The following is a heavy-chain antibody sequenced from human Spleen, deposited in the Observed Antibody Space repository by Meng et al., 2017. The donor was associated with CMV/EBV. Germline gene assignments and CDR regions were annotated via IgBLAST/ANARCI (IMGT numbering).Heavy chain of an antibody. CDR3: AKGSRWPPTDY. D-gene: IGHD5-24*01. Sequence: SCAASGFTFSSYGFHWVRQAPGKGLEWVAIISYDGGNEYYADSVKGRFTISRDNSKNTLYLQMNSLRADDTAVYYCAKGSRWPPTDYWGQGTLVTVSS. CDR2: ISYDGGNE. CDR1: GFTFSSYG. V-gene: IGHV3-30*18. J-gene: IGHJ4*02.